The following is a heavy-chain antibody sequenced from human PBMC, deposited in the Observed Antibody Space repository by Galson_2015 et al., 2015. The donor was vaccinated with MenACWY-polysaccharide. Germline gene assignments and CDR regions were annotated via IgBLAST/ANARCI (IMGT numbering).Heavy chain of an antibody. CDR2: IQYDGTNK. CDR3: AREDSRIVFHAVDV. D-gene: IGHD2-21*01. V-gene: IGHV3-33*01. J-gene: IGHJ3*01. CDR1: GLRFSGSG. Sequence: SLRLSCAASGLRFSGSGMHWVRQAPGKGLEWVAVIQYDGTNKVYADSVKGRFSISRDNSKNTLYLEMNSLRAEDTALYYCAREDSRIVFHAVDVWGQGTMGTVSS.